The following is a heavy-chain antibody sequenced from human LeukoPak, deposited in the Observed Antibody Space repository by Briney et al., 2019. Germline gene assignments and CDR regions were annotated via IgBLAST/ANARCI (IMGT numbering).Heavy chain of an antibody. V-gene: IGHV4-34*01. D-gene: IGHD6-19*01. CDR1: GGSISSYY. CDR2: INHSGST. CDR3: ARVRSGWYGIDP. J-gene: IGHJ5*02. Sequence: PSETLSLTCTVSGGSISSYYWSWIRQPPGKGLEWIGEINHSGSTNYNPSLKSRVTISVDTSKNQFSLKLSSVTAADTAVYYCARVRSGWYGIDPWGQGTLVTVSS.